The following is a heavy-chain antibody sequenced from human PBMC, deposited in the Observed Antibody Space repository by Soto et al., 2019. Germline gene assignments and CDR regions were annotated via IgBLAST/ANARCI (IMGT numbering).Heavy chain of an antibody. V-gene: IGHV4-59*01. Sequence: SETLSLTCTVSGGSISSYYWSWIRQPPGKGLEWIGYIYYSGSTNYNPSLKSRVTISVDTSKNQFSLKLSSVTAADTAVYYCARVTNDYGDYDFDYWGQGTLVTVS. CDR1: GGSISSYY. CDR3: ARVTNDYGDYDFDY. CDR2: IYYSGST. D-gene: IGHD4-17*01. J-gene: IGHJ4*02.